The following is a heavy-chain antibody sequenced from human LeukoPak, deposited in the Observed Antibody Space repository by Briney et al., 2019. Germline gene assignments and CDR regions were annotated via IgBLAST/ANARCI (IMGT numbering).Heavy chain of an antibody. D-gene: IGHD5-12*01. Sequence: GRSLRLSCAASGFTFSSYGMHWVRQAPGKRLEWVAVISYDGSNKYYADSVKGRFTISRDNSKNTLYLQMNSLRAEDTAVYYCAKDKGTSGSIDYWGQGTLVTVSS. CDR3: AKDKGTSGSIDY. J-gene: IGHJ4*02. CDR1: GFTFSSYG. CDR2: ISYDGSNK. V-gene: IGHV3-30*18.